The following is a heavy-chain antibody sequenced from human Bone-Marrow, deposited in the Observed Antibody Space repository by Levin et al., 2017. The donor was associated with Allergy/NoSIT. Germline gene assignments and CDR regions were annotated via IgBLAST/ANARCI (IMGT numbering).Heavy chain of an antibody. CDR1: GFTFSTYS. J-gene: IGHJ4*02. D-gene: IGHD2-15*01. CDR2: ISTGSTTI. Sequence: GGSLRLSCTVSGFTFSTYSMNWLRQAPGKGLEWISYISTGSTTIHYADSVKGRFTISRDNAKNSLYLQMNGLRDEDTAVYYCAGLQYCSGGRCYSNNFWGQGTLVTVSS. V-gene: IGHV3-48*02. CDR3: AGLQYCSGGRCYSNNF.